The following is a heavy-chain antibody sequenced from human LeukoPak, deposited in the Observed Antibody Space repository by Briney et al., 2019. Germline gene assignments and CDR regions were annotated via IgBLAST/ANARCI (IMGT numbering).Heavy chain of an antibody. Sequence: SETLSLTCAVSGYSISSCYYWGWSRQPPGEGLGWSGSIYNIGSTNYNPTLKSRVTITVDTPKHQLSLKLSSVTAADTAVYYCARHPTTAGRSYYYYYMDVWGKGTTVTVSS. CDR3: ARHPTTAGRSYYYYYMDV. J-gene: IGHJ6*03. D-gene: IGHD1-14*01. CDR1: GYSISSCYY. CDR2: IYNIGST. V-gene: IGHV4-38-2*01.